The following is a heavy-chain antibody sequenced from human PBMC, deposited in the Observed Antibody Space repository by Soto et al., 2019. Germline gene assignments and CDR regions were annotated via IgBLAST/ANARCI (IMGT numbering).Heavy chain of an antibody. CDR3: ASDNYYDSSGSRDY. V-gene: IGHV3-53*01. CDR2: IYSGGST. Sequence: TGGSLRLSCAASGFTVSSNYMSWVRQAPGKGLEWVSVIYSGGSTYYADSVKGRFTISRDNSKNTLYLQMNSLRAEDTAVYYCASDNYYDSSGSRDYWGQGTLVTVSS. CDR1: GFTVSSNY. J-gene: IGHJ4*02. D-gene: IGHD3-22*01.